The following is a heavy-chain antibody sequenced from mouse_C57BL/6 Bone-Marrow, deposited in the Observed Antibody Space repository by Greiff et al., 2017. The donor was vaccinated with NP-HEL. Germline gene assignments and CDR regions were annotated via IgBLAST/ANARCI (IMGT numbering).Heavy chain of an antibody. J-gene: IGHJ1*03. CDR2: INYDGSST. Sequence: DVMLVESEGGLVQPGSSMKLSCTASGFTFSDYYMAWVRQVPEKGLEWVANINYDGSSTYYLDSLKSRFIISSDNAKNILYLQMSSLKSEDTATYYCARESYGSSYDWYFDVWGTGTTVTVSS. CDR3: ARESYGSSYDWYFDV. CDR1: GFTFSDYY. V-gene: IGHV5-16*01. D-gene: IGHD1-1*01.